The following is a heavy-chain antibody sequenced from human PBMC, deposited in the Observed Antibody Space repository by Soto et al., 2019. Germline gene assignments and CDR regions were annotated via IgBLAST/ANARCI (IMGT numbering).Heavy chain of an antibody. V-gene: IGHV1-69*13. J-gene: IGHJ2*01. D-gene: IGHD5-12*01. Sequence: SVKVSCKASGGTFSSYAISWVRQAPGQGLEWMGGIIPIFGTANYAQKFQGRVTITADESTSTAYMELSSLRSEDTAVYYCAKEGRWLQLGVDWYFDLWGRGTLVTVSS. CDR2: IIPIFGTA. CDR3: AKEGRWLQLGVDWYFDL. CDR1: GGTFSSYA.